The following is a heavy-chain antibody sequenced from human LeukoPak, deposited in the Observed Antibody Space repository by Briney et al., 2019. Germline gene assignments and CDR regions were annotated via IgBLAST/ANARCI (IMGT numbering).Heavy chain of an antibody. CDR1: GFTFSSYA. Sequence: HPGGSLRLSCAASGFTFSSYAMHWVRQAPGKGLEWVAVISYDGSNKYYADSVKGRFTISRDNSKNTLYLQMNSLRAEDTAVYYCARDLSDPGGNYYYGMDVWGQGTTVTVSS. D-gene: IGHD3-16*01. J-gene: IGHJ6*02. V-gene: IGHV3-30*04. CDR3: ARDLSDPGGNYYYGMDV. CDR2: ISYDGSNK.